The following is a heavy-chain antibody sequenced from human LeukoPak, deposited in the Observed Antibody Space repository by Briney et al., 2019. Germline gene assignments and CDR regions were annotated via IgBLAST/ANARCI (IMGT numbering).Heavy chain of an antibody. CDR1: GFTFSIHG. V-gene: IGHV3-48*02. J-gene: IGHJ6*02. D-gene: IGHD3-10*01. Sequence: GGSLRLSCAASGFTFSIHGMNWVRQTPGKGLEWVSYIINSGGTIYYADSVQGRFTISRDNAKNSLYLQMNGLRDEDTAVYYCARVGRGLYSMDVWGQGTTVTVSS. CDR3: ARVGRGLYSMDV. CDR2: IINSGGTI.